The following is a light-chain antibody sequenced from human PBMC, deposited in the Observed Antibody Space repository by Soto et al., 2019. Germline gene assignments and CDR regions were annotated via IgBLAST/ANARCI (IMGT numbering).Light chain of an antibody. Sequence: AIQLTQSPSSLSASVGDRVTITCRASHVISTYFAWYQQKPGKAPQLLIPGASTLQSGVPSRFSGSASGTDVTLTISSLQPEDSAAYYCDQVYNYPFTFGGGTWVEIK. CDR3: DQVYNYPFT. J-gene: IGKJ4*01. V-gene: IGKV1D-13*01. CDR1: HVISTY. CDR2: GAS.